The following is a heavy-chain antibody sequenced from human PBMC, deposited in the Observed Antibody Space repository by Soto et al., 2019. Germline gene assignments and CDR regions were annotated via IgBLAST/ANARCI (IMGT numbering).Heavy chain of an antibody. CDR3: ARDRGYGDALDY. V-gene: IGHV3-33*01. J-gene: IGHJ4*02. CDR2: IWYDGSNK. CDR1: GFTFSSYG. Sequence: QVQLVESGGGVVQPGRSLRLSCAASGFTFSSYGMHWVRQAPGKGLEWVAVIWYDGSNKYYADSVKGRFTISRDNSKNTLYLQMNSLRAEDTAVYYCARDRGYGDALDYWGQGTLVTVSS. D-gene: IGHD4-17*01.